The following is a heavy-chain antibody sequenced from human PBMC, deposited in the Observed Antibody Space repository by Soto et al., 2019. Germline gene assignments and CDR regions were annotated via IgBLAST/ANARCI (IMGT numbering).Heavy chain of an antibody. D-gene: IGHD2-21*01. Sequence: GGSLRLSCAASGFTFSSYGMHWVRQAPGKGLEWVAVISYDGSNKYYADSVKGRFTISRDNSKNTLYLQMNSLRAEDTAVYYCAKDLLNIVVVKPTPSCYGMDVWGQGTTVTVSS. CDR2: ISYDGSNK. CDR3: AKDLLNIVVVKPTPSCYGMDV. J-gene: IGHJ6*02. CDR1: GFTFSSYG. V-gene: IGHV3-30*18.